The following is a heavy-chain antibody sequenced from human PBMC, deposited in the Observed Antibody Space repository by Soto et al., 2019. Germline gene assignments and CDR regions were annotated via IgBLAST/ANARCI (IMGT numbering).Heavy chain of an antibody. CDR3: AVPDSGYDDLGEFDY. V-gene: IGHV1-3*01. D-gene: IGHD5-12*01. CDR2: INAGNGNT. J-gene: IGHJ4*02. CDR1: GYTFTSYA. Sequence: QVQLVQSGAEVKKPGASVKVSCKASGYTFTSYAMHWVRQAPGQRLEWMGWINAGNGNTKYSQKFQGRVTITSDTTARTAYLELSSLRSEDTAVYYCAVPDSGYDDLGEFDYWGQGTLVTVSS.